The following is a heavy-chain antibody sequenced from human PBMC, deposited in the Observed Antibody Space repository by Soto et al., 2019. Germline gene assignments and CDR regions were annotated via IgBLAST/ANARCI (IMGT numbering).Heavy chain of an antibody. CDR3: ARGSKRGYSYGLDV. V-gene: IGHV4-59*01. CDR2: IYYDGST. J-gene: IGHJ6*02. Sequence: PSETLSLTCPVSGGSISSYYWSWIRPPPGKGLEWIAYIYYDGSTNYNPSLKSRVTISVDTSKSRFSLTLRSVTAADTAMYYCARGSKRGYSYGLDVWGQGTTVTVSS. D-gene: IGHD5-18*01. CDR1: GGSISSYY.